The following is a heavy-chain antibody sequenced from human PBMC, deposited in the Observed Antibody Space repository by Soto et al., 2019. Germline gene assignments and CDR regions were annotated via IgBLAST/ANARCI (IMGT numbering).Heavy chain of an antibody. CDR2: ISSSGST. D-gene: IGHD6-6*01. J-gene: IGHJ5*02. V-gene: IGHV4-31*03. CDR1: SGSISSGDYF. CDR3: ARGSFSSSSSWFDP. Sequence: PSETLSLTCTVSSGSISSGDYFWTWIRQQPGKGLEWIGYISSSGSTYYNPSLMSRLTISVDSSVNQFSLNLSPVTAADTAVYYCARGSFSSSSSWFDPWGQGTLVTVSS.